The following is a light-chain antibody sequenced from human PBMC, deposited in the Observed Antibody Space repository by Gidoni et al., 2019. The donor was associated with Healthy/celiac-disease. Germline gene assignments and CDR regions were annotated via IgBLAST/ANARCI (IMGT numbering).Light chain of an antibody. CDR3: QQYGSSLSIT. V-gene: IGKV3-20*01. J-gene: IGKJ5*01. Sequence: IVLTQSPGTLSLSPGERATLSCRASQSVSSSYLAWYQQKPGQAPRLLIYGASSRATGIPDRFSGSGSVTDFTLTISRLEPEDFAVYDCQQYGSSLSITFGQGTRLEIK. CDR1: QSVSSSY. CDR2: GAS.